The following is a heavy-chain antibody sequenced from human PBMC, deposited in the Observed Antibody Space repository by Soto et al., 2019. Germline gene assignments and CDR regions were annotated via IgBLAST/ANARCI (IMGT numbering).Heavy chain of an antibody. V-gene: IGHV2-5*02. J-gene: IGHJ5*02. D-gene: IGHD2-15*01. CDR1: GFSLSTSGVG. CDR2: IYGDDDK. Sequence: QITLKESGPTLVKPTQTLTLTCTFSGFSLSTSGVGVGGIRQPPGKALEWLALIYGDDDKRYSPSLKSMLTITKDPSKSQVVLTMTNMDPVDTATYYCALRRGYCSGGSCYSIWFDPWGQGTLVTVSS. CDR3: ALRRGYCSGGSCYSIWFDP.